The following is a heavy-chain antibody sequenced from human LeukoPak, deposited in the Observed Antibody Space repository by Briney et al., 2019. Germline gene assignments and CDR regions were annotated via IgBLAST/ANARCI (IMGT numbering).Heavy chain of an antibody. CDR1: GGSFSGYY. Sequence: SETLSLTCAVYGGSFSGYYWSWIRQPPGKGLEWIGEINHSGSTNYNPSLKNRVTISVDTSKNQFSLKLSSVTAADTAVYYCARGEFDYYGSGSYDYWGQGTLVTVSS. CDR2: INHSGST. V-gene: IGHV4-34*01. J-gene: IGHJ4*02. CDR3: ARGEFDYYGSGSYDY. D-gene: IGHD3-10*01.